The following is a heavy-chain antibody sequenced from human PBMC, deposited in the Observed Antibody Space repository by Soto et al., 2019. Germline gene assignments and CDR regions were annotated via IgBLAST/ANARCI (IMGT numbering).Heavy chain of an antibody. J-gene: IGHJ3*02. CDR1: CVSISSGGYY. Sequence: PSETLSLTCTVSCVSISSGGYYWSWIRQHPGKGLEWIGYIYYSGSTYYNPSLKSRVTISVDTSKNQFSLKLSSVTAADTAVYYCARTENSYYDILTGNDAFDIWGQGTMVT. CDR2: IYYSGST. D-gene: IGHD3-9*01. CDR3: ARTENSYYDILTGNDAFDI. V-gene: IGHV4-31*03.